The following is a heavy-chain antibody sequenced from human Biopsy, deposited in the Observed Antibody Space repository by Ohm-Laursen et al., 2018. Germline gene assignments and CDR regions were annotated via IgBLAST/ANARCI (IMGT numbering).Heavy chain of an antibody. CDR1: GGTFSSYV. Sequence: ASVKASCKASGGTFSSYVISWVRQAPGQGLEWMGWISTYNDDTNIAQKFQGRVSMTTDTSARTAYMELRSLRSGDTAIYFCARDPGYDFWSGSDPFDIWGQGTLVTVS. CDR3: ARDPGYDFWSGSDPFDI. CDR2: ISTYNDDT. V-gene: IGHV1-18*01. J-gene: IGHJ3*02. D-gene: IGHD3-3*01.